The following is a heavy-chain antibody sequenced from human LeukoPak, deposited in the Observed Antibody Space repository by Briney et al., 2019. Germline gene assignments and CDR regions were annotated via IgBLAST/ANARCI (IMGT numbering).Heavy chain of an antibody. CDR3: ARVTGTTRYYYYYMDV. J-gene: IGHJ6*03. D-gene: IGHD1-20*01. CDR2: INQSGST. Sequence: PSETLSLTCAVYGGSFSGYYWSWIRQPPGKGLEWIGEINQSGSTNSNPSLKSRVTISVDTSKNQFSLKLSPVTAADTAVYYCARVTGTTRYYYYYMDVWGKGTTVTISS. CDR1: GGSFSGYY. V-gene: IGHV4-34*01.